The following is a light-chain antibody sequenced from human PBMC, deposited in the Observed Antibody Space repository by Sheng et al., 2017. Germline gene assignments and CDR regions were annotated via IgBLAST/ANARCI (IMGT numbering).Light chain of an antibody. Sequence: DIQMTQSPSSLSASVGDRVTITCQASQDISNYLNWYQQKPGKAPKLLIYDASNLETGVPSRFSGSGSGTDFTFTISSLQPEDIATYYCQQYDNHPTFGGGTEGGDQT. CDR1: QDISNY. J-gene: IGKJ4*01. CDR3: QQYDNHPT. V-gene: IGKV1-33*01. CDR2: DAS.